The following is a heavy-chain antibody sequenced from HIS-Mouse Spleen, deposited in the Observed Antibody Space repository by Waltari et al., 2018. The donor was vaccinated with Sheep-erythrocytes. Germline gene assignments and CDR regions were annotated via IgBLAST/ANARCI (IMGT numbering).Heavy chain of an antibody. Sequence: EVQLLESGGGLLQPGGSLRCSCAASGFAFSSVAMRWVRRAPGKGREWVSAIRGSGGSTYYADSVKGRFTISRDNSKKTLYLQMNSLRAEDTAVYYCAKDVSPGPNSGYDYWGQGTLVTVSS. CDR3: AKDVSPGPNSGYDY. CDR2: IRGSGGST. J-gene: IGHJ4*02. V-gene: IGHV3-23*01. D-gene: IGHD5-12*01. CDR1: GFAFSSVA.